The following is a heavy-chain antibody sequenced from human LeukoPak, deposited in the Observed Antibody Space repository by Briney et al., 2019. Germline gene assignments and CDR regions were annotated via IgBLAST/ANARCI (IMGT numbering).Heavy chain of an antibody. CDR2: VYTSGST. D-gene: IGHD3-10*01. CDR1: GGSIRSGSYY. J-gene: IGHJ4*02. Sequence: SETLSLTCTVSGGSIRSGSYYWSWIRQAAGKGLEWIGRVYTSGSTNYNPSLESRVTISVDTSKNQFSLNLSSVTAADTAVYYCARVSARGVDYWGQGTLVTVSS. V-gene: IGHV4-61*02. CDR3: ARVSARGVDY.